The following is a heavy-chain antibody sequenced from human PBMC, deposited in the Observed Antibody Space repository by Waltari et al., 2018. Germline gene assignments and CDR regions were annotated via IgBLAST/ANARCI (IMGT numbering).Heavy chain of an antibody. CDR1: GFTFSSYS. CDR2: ISSSSSYI. J-gene: IGHJ4*02. V-gene: IGHV3-21*01. Sequence: EVQLVESGGGLVKPGGSLSLSCAASGFTFSSYSMNWVRQAPGKGLEWVSSISSSSSYIYYADSVKGRFTISRDNAKNSLYLQMNSLRAEDTAVYYCARDDYGDYVNDYWGQGTLVTVSS. CDR3: ARDDYGDYVNDY. D-gene: IGHD4-17*01.